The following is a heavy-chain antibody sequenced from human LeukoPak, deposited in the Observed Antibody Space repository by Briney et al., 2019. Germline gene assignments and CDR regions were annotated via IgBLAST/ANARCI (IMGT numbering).Heavy chain of an antibody. Sequence: GGSRRLSCAASGFTFSSYAMSWVRQAPGKGLEWVSAISGSGGSTYYADSVKGRFTISRDNSKNTLYLQMNSLRAEDTAVYYCAKVRGYSGSYSPDAFDIWGQGTMVTVSS. J-gene: IGHJ3*02. CDR3: AKVRGYSGSYSPDAFDI. V-gene: IGHV3-23*01. CDR1: GFTFSSYA. CDR2: ISGSGGST. D-gene: IGHD1-26*01.